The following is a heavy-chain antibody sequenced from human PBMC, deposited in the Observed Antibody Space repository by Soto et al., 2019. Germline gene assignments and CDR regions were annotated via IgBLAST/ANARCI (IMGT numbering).Heavy chain of an antibody. CDR2: IYPGDYDT. D-gene: IGHD3-22*01. Sequence: GESLKISCKGSGYSFTIYWIGWVRQRPGKGLEWMGIIYPGDYDTSYSPSFQGQVTITADKSISTAYLPWSSLKASDTAMYYCSRHGPRVYYDNSDYYYYGMDVWGQGTTVTVSS. J-gene: IGHJ6*02. CDR1: GYSFTIYW. CDR3: SRHGPRVYYDNSDYYYYGMDV. V-gene: IGHV5-51*01.